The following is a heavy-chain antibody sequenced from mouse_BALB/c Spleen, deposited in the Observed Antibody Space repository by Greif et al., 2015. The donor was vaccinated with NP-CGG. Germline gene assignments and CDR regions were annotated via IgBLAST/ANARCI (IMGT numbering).Heavy chain of an antibody. CDR1: GFSLTSYG. J-gene: IGHJ4*01. V-gene: IGHV2-5*01. Sequence: VKLVESGPGLVQPSQSLSITCTVSGFSLTSYGVYWVRQSPGKGLEWLGVIWRGGSTDYNAAFMSRLSITKDNSKSQVFFKMNSLQADDTAIYYCAVNWDYAMDYWGQGTSVTVSS. D-gene: IGHD4-1*02. CDR2: IWRGGST. CDR3: AVNWDYAMDY.